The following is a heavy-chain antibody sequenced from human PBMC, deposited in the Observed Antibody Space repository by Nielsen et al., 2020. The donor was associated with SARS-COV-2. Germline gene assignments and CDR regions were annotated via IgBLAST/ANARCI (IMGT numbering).Heavy chain of an antibody. V-gene: IGHV3-7*01. J-gene: IGHJ4*02. CDR1: GFTFSSYW. Sequence: GGSLRLSCAASGFTFSSYWMSWVRQAPGKGLEWVANIKQDGSEKYYVDSVKGRFTISRDNSKNTLYLQMNSLRAEDTAVYYCARGDYGDQRGDYWGQGTLVTVSS. CDR3: ARGDYGDQRGDY. D-gene: IGHD4-17*01. CDR2: IKQDGSEK.